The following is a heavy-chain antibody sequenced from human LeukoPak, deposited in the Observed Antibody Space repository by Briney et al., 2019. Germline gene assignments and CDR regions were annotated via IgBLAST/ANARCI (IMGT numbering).Heavy chain of an antibody. CDR2: ISGSGGTT. Sequence: GGSLRLSCAASGFTFSTYAMNWVRQAPGKGLEWVSDISGSGGTTHYADSVKGRFTISRDNSKNTLYLQMNSLRAEDTAVYYCAKERMTTTSFDYGGQGTLVTVSS. CDR1: GFTFSTYA. J-gene: IGHJ4*02. V-gene: IGHV3-23*01. D-gene: IGHD4-11*01. CDR3: AKERMTTTSFDY.